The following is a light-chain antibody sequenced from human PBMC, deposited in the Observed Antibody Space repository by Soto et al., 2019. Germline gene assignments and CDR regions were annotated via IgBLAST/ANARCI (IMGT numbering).Light chain of an antibody. CDR2: KAS. CDR3: QQYNSYSLT. J-gene: IGKJ1*01. V-gene: IGKV1-5*03. Sequence: DIQMTQSPSTLSASVGDRVTITCRASQRISSWLAWYQQKAGKVPKLLIYKASSLESGVPSRFSGSGSGTEFTLTISSLQPDDFATYYCQQYNSYSLTFGQGTRVEIK. CDR1: QRISSW.